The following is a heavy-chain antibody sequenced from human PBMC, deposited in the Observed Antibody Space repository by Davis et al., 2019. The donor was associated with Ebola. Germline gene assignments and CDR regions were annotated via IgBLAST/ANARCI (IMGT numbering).Heavy chain of an antibody. J-gene: IGHJ4*02. CDR3: VHMRAEYYDGSGYYFFDY. Sequence: SGPTLVKPTQTLTLTCTFSGFSLTTNGVAVGWIRQPPGRALEWLALIYWDDDKSYHPSLKSRLTITKDTSKNQVVLRLTKVDPVDTATYYCVHMRAEYYDGSGYYFFDYWGQGTLVTVSS. CDR2: IYWDDDK. CDR1: GFSLTTNGVA. D-gene: IGHD3-22*01. V-gene: IGHV2-5*02.